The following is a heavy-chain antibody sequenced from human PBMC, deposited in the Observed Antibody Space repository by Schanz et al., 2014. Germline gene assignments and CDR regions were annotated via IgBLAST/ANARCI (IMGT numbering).Heavy chain of an antibody. CDR2: IDGEGGDT. CDR1: GFTFRNNW. J-gene: IGHJ5*02. Sequence: LVVESGGGLVQPGGSLRLSCAASGFTFRNNWMHWFRQGPGKGLSWVSRIDGEGGDTTYAASVKGRFTVFRDNDRNMVFLQMNSLRVDDTGVYYCVRDERISSGVWFDPWGQGTLVTVSS. CDR3: VRDERISSGVWFDP. D-gene: IGHD6-19*01. V-gene: IGHV3-74*03.